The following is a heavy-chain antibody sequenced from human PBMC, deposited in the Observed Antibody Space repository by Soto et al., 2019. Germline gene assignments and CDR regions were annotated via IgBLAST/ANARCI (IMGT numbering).Heavy chain of an antibody. J-gene: IGHJ6*02. CDR3: ARPLYGDYVMDV. Sequence: SDTLSLTCTVSCGSISSGGYYWSWIRQHPGKGLEWIGYIYYSGSTYYNPSLKSRVTISVDTSKNQFSLKLSSVTAADTAVYYCARPLYGDYVMDVWGQGTTVTVSS. CDR2: IYYSGST. D-gene: IGHD4-17*01. CDR1: CGSISSGGYY. V-gene: IGHV4-31*03.